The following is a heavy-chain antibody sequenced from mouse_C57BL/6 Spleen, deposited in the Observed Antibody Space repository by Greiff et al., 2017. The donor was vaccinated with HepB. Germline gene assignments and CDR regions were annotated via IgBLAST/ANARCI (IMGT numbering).Heavy chain of an antibody. CDR1: GYTFTSYW. D-gene: IGHD2-5*01. Sequence: VQLQQPGTELVKPGASVKLSCKASGYTFTSYWMHWVKQGPGQGLEWIGNINPSNGGTNYNEKFKSKATLTVDKSSSTAYMQLNSLTSEDSAVYYCAREYYSNPALFAYWGQGTLVTVSA. V-gene: IGHV1-53*01. J-gene: IGHJ3*01. CDR3: AREYYSNPALFAY. CDR2: INPSNGGT.